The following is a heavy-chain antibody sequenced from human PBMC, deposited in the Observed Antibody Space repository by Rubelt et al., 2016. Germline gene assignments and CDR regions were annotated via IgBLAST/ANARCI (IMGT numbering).Heavy chain of an antibody. Sequence: QVQLVQSGAEVKKPGASVKVSCRASGYSFTSYAMHWVRQAPGQRLEWMGWINAGDGNTKYSQNFQGRVAITRDTSASTGYMELSSLRSEDTAVYYCARDYIPAGGNFDYWGQGTLVTVSS. V-gene: IGHV1-3*01. D-gene: IGHD6-13*01. CDR1: GYSFTSYA. J-gene: IGHJ4*02. CDR2: INAGDGNT. CDR3: ARDYIPAGGNFDY.